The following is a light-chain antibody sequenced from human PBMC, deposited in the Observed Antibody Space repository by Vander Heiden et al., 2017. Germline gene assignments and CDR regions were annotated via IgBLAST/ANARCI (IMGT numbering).Light chain of an antibody. CDR1: QSVSSY. CDR3: QQRYNWPIT. J-gene: IGKJ5*01. CDR2: DAS. V-gene: IGKV3-11*01. Sequence: EIVLTQSPATLSLSPGERATLSCRASQSVSSYLAWYQRKPGQAPRLLIYDASNRATGVPARFRGTGSGTDFTLTISSLEPEDFAVYYCQQRYNWPITFGQGTRLEIK.